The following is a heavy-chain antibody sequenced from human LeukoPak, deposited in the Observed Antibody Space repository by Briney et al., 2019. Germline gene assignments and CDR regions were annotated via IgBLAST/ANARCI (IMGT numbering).Heavy chain of an antibody. CDR3: ARDPHGYNSYFDY. CDR1: GFIVSSNY. CDR2: IYTDGST. J-gene: IGHJ4*02. Sequence: GGSLRLSCAASGFIVSSNYMNWVRQAPGKGLEWVSVIYTDGSTYYADSVKGRFAISRDISRNTVHLQMNSLRAGDTAVYYCARDPHGYNSYFDYWGQGTLVTVSS. D-gene: IGHD5-24*01. V-gene: IGHV3-53*01.